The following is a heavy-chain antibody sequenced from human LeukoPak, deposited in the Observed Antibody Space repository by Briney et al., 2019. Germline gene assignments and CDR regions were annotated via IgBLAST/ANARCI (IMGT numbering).Heavy chain of an antibody. D-gene: IGHD1/OR15-1a*01. CDR1: GFTFSSYA. J-gene: IGHJ4*02. V-gene: IGHV3-23*01. CDR2: ISGSGGST. CDR3: ARDRGTGTNFDY. Sequence: PGGSLRLSCAASGFTFSSYAMSWVRQAPGKGLGWVSAISGSGGSTYYADSVKGRFTISRDNSKNTLYLQMNSLRAEDTAVYYRARDRGTGTNFDYWGQGTLVTVSS.